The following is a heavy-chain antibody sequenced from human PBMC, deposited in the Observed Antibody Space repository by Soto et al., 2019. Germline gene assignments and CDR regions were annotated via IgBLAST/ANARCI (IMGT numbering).Heavy chain of an antibody. Sequence: SETLSLTCTVSSDSSSSYKWSWIRQTPVKGLEWIGYIDNSGNTYYNPSLKSRVTISVDTSKNQFSLKLSSVTAADTAVYYCARLRIYCSGGSCYYYFDYWGQGTLVTVSS. J-gene: IGHJ4*02. CDR3: ARLRIYCSGGSCYYYFDY. V-gene: IGHV4-4*08. CDR2: IDNSGNT. D-gene: IGHD2-15*01. CDR1: SDSSSSYK.